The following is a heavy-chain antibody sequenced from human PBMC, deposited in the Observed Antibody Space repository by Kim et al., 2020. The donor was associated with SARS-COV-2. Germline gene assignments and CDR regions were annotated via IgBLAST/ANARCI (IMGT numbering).Heavy chain of an antibody. CDR1: GFTVSSND. V-gene: IGHV3-66*01. CDR3: ARVGSGWYYFDY. J-gene: IGHJ4*02. CDR2: IYSGGST. Sequence: GGSLRLSCAASGFTVSSNDMIWVRQAPGKGLEWVSVIYSGGSTYYADSVKGRFTISRDNSKNTLHLQMNSLRAEDTAVYYCARVGSGWYYFDYWGQGTLVTVSS. D-gene: IGHD6-19*01.